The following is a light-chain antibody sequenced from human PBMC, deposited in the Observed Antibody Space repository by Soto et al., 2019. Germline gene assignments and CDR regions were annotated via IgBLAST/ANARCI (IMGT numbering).Light chain of an antibody. CDR3: QQYGSSPIT. Sequence: EIVLKQSLGTLSLSPAERATLSCRASQSVSSSYLAWYQQKPGQAPRLLIYGASSRATGIPGRFSGSGSGTDFTLTISILEPEDFAVYCCQQYGSSPITFCQGSRLE. CDR2: GAS. CDR1: QSVSSSY. V-gene: IGKV3-20*01. J-gene: IGKJ5*01.